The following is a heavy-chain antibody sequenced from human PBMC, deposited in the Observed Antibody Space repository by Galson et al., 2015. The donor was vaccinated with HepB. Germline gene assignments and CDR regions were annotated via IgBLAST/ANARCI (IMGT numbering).Heavy chain of an antibody. V-gene: IGHV1-69*13. D-gene: IGHD2-21*01. J-gene: IGHJ5*02. CDR1: GGTFSSYA. Sequence: SVKVSCKASGGTFSSYAISWVRQAPGQGLEWMGGIIPIFGTANYAQKFQGRVTITADESTSTAYMELSSLRSEDTAVYYCARGRLRYCGGDCWFDPWGQGTLVTVSS. CDR2: IIPIFGTA. CDR3: ARGRLRYCGGDCWFDP.